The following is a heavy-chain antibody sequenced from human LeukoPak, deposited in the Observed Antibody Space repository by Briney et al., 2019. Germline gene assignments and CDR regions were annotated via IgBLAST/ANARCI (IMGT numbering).Heavy chain of an antibody. Sequence: NPSETLSLTCAVYGGSFSGHYWSWIRQPPGKGLEWIGEINHSGSTYYNPSLKSRVTISVDTSKNQFSLKLSSVTAADTAVYYCARVPGVGATEGVFDYWGQGALVTVSS. CDR1: GGSFSGHY. J-gene: IGHJ4*02. CDR3: ARVPGVGATEGVFDY. CDR2: INHSGST. D-gene: IGHD1-26*01. V-gene: IGHV4-34*01.